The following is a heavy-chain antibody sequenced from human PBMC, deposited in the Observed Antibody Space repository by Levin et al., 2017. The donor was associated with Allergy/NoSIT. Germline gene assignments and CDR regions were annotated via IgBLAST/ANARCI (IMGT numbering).Heavy chain of an antibody. CDR3: AKEGCSDGTCYPGS. V-gene: IGHV3-23*01. Sequence: PGGSLRLSCTGSEFTFSSYAMSWVRQAPGKGLEWVSVISASGGDTYYADSVKGRFTISRDNSRNTLYLQMNSLRVEDTAVYYCAKEGCSDGTCYPGSWGQGTLVTVSS. CDR2: ISASGGDT. CDR1: EFTFSSYA. D-gene: IGHD2-15*01. J-gene: IGHJ5*02.